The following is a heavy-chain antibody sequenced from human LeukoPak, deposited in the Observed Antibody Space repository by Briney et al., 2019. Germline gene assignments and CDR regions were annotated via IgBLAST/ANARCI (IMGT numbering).Heavy chain of an antibody. J-gene: IGHJ3*02. Sequence: TPSETLSLTCAVYVGSFSGYYWSWIRQHPGKGLEWIGSISYSGSTYYNPSLKSRVTISVDTSKNQFSLRLSSGTAADTAVYYCARNFDSYNAFHIWGQGTMVTVSS. D-gene: IGHD3-22*01. CDR1: VGSFSGYY. CDR2: ISYSGST. CDR3: ARNFDSYNAFHI. V-gene: IGHV4-31*11.